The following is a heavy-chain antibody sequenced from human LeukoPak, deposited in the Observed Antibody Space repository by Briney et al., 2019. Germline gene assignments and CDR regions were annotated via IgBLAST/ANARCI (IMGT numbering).Heavy chain of an antibody. CDR3: ARSPRGQWFGLH. J-gene: IGHJ4*02. D-gene: IGHD3-10*01. V-gene: IGHV3-53*01. CDR1: GFTVSSNY. CDR2: IYSGGNT. Sequence: PGGVLRLSCAASGFTVSSNYMSWVRQAPGKGLEWVSIIYSGGNTYYADFVKGRFTTSRDNSKNTLYLQMNSLRAEDTAVYYCARSPRGQWFGLHWGQGTLVTVSS.